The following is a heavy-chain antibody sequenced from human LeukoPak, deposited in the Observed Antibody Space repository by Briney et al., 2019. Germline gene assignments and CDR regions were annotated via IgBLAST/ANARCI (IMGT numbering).Heavy chain of an antibody. CDR3: AKDLYSGYDPYYFDY. CDR2: ISYDGSNK. Sequence: QRGESLKISCAASGFTFSSYGMHWVRQAPGKGLEWVAVISYDGSNKYYADSVKGRFTISRDNSKNTLYPQMNSLRAEDTAVYYCAKDLYSGYDPYYFDYWGQGTLVTVSS. V-gene: IGHV3-30*18. D-gene: IGHD5-12*01. CDR1: GFTFSSYG. J-gene: IGHJ4*02.